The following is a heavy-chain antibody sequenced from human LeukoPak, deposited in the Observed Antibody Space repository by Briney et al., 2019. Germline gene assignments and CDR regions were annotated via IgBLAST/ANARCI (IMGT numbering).Heavy chain of an antibody. CDR2: IWYDGSNQ. D-gene: IGHD3-3*01. CDR3: AKGVVLRFLEWPTYFDY. Sequence: GGSLRLSCTASGFTFSSYVMHWVRQAPGKGLEWVAVIWYDGSNQYYSDSVKGRFTISRDNSKNTLYLQMNSLRAEDTAVYYCAKGVVLRFLEWPTYFDYWGQGTLVTVSS. J-gene: IGHJ4*02. CDR1: GFTFSSYV. V-gene: IGHV3-33*06.